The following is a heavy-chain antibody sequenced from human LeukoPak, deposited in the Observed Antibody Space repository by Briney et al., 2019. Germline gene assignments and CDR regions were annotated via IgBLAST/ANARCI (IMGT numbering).Heavy chain of an antibody. Sequence: PSETLSLTCTVSGYSLTSGYYWGWIRQPPGKGLEWIASIFHSGSTYYNPSLKSRVTISVDTSKNQFSLKLNSVTAADTAVYYCARNRYYYGSGNYGVPNWFDPWGQGTLVTVSS. D-gene: IGHD3-10*01. CDR1: GYSLTSGYY. J-gene: IGHJ5*02. CDR2: IFHSGST. V-gene: IGHV4-38-2*02. CDR3: ARNRYYYGSGNYGVPNWFDP.